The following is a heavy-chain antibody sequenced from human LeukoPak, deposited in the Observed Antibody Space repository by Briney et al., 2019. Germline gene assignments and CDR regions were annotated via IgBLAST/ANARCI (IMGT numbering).Heavy chain of an antibody. D-gene: IGHD2-15*01. J-gene: IGHJ4*02. CDR2: INPNSGGT. CDR1: GYTFTGYY. V-gene: IGHV1-2*02. CDR3: ASLVSSSPLGYCSGGSCHSQDYFDY. Sequence: ASVKVSCKASGYTFTGYYVHWVRQAPGQGLEWMGWINPNSGGTNYAQKFQGRVTMTRDTSISTAYMELSRLRSDDTAVYCCASLVSSSPLGYCSGGSCHSQDYFDYWGQGTLVTVSS.